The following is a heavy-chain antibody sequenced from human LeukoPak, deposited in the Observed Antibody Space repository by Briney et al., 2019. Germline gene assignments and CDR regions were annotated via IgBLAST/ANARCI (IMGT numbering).Heavy chain of an antibody. J-gene: IGHJ4*02. D-gene: IGHD3-10*01. Sequence: PGGSLRLSCAASGFTFSSCAVTWVRHTPGKGLEWVAGLSDTGGSTHYADFVKGRFTISRDNSKDTLYMQMNSLRADDTAVYYCARDRNARLTMIRGVMRGVFDYWGQGTLVTVSS. V-gene: IGHV3-23*01. CDR1: GFTFSSCA. CDR2: LSDTGGST. CDR3: ARDRNARLTMIRGVMRGVFDY.